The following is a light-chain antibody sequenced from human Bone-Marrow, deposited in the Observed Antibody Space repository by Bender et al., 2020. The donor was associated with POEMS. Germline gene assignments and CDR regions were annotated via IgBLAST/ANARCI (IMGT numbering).Light chain of an antibody. V-gene: IGLV2-8*01. CDR3: TSYAGNNNLV. CDR1: KADIGTYDY. J-gene: IGLJ2*01. CDR2: EVD. Sequence: QSALTQPPSASGSPGQSVTISCGGTKADIGTYDYVSWYQQHPGKAPKLIIYEVDTRPSGGPDRFSGSKTGNTPSLTISALPAEADSDFYCTSYAGNNNLVFGGGPKLPAL.